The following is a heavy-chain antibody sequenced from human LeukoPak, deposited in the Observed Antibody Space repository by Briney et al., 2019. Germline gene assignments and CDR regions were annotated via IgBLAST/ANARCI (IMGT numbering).Heavy chain of an antibody. D-gene: IGHD3-3*02. CDR2: ITPKSGDT. Sequence: ASVKVSCKASGYTFSDFYIHWVRQAPSQGLEYVGWITPKSGDTYSPQRFQGRATMTRDASISTAYMELSSLRSDDTAVYFCARVRLADERAWAYWGQGTLVTVSS. CDR1: GYTFSDFY. CDR3: ARVRLADERAWAY. V-gene: IGHV1-2*02. J-gene: IGHJ4*02.